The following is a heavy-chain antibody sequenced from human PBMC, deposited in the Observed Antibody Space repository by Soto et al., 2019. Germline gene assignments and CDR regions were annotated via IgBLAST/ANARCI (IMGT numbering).Heavy chain of an antibody. CDR3: AKSPLTGDGYYYYGMDA. D-gene: IGHD7-27*01. CDR2: VSSGGGDT. Sequence: GGSLRLSCEASGFTFSSYAMSWVRQDPGKGLEWVSSVSSGGGDTYHADSVKGRFTISRDNSKNTIYLQMNSLRAEDTAVYYCAKSPLTGDGYYYYGMDAWGQGTTVTVSS. CDR1: GFTFSSYA. V-gene: IGHV3-23*01. J-gene: IGHJ6*02.